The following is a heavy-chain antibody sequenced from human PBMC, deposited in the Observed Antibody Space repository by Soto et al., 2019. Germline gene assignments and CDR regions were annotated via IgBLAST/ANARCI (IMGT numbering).Heavy chain of an antibody. J-gene: IGHJ4*02. Sequence: ASLKVSCRISGHTLTELSIHWVRQAPGKGLEWMGGFDPEGGEAIYAQKWHGRVTVTEDAVTDTAYMELSGLNSDDTAVYYCARGAVVMNFDYWGQGTLVTVSS. CDR3: ARGAVVMNFDY. V-gene: IGHV1-24*01. D-gene: IGHD2-21*01. CDR1: GHTLTELS. CDR2: FDPEGGEA.